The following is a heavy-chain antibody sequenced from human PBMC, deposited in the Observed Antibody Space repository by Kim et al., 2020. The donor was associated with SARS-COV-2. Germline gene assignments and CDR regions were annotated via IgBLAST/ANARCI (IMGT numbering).Heavy chain of an antibody. CDR3: ARNIGDWKYDLDF. D-gene: IGHD1-7*01. V-gene: IGHV1-2*02. CDR1: GYTFTDYS. Sequence: ASVKVSCKASGYTFTDYSIHWVRQAPGQGLQWLGWINPSSGGIHYSPEFQCRVTLTRDTSISTAYLELSGLRSDDTAVYYCARNIGDWKYDLDFGGQGTL. J-gene: IGHJ4*02. CDR2: INPSSGGI.